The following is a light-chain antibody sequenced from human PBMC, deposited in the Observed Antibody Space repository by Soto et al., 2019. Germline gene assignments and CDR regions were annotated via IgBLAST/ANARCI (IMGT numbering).Light chain of an antibody. CDR2: LGS. Sequence: DIVMTQSPLSLPVTPGEPASISCRSSQSLLHSNGYNYLDWYLQKPGQSPQLLIYLGSNRASGVTVRCSGSGSGTDFTLKISRVEAEDVGVYYCMQALQTWTFGQGTKVEIK. CDR3: MQALQTWT. CDR1: QSLLHSNGYNY. J-gene: IGKJ1*01. V-gene: IGKV2-28*01.